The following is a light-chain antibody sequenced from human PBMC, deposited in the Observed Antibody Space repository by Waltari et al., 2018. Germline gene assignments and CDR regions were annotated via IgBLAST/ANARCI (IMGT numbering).Light chain of an antibody. V-gene: IGLV3-10*01. Sequence: SHELTQPPSVSVSPGQTARITCSGDALPTKYIYWYQQKSGQAPVMLIYEDNKRPSGVPKRVPGSSSVTLADLTINGAVVEDEGDYYCNSTDSSSLPLYGGGTRRTFL. CDR2: EDN. CDR3: NSTDSSSLPL. CDR1: ALPTKY. J-gene: IGLJ3*02.